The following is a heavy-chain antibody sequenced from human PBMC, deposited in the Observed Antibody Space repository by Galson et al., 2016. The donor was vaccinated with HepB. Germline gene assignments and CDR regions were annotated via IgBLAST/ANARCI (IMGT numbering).Heavy chain of an antibody. Sequence: SETLSLTCAIYGDSLSDYYLSWIRQAPGRGLEWIGGINHRGGIDYSPSLNSRVTISLDTSKKQFSLNLRSVTAADTATYFCHWRRTRPRGDFDYWGQGALVTVSS. D-gene: IGHD6-6*01. CDR3: HWRRTRPRGDFDY. CDR2: INHRGGI. CDR1: GDSLSDYY. J-gene: IGHJ4*02. V-gene: IGHV4-34*01.